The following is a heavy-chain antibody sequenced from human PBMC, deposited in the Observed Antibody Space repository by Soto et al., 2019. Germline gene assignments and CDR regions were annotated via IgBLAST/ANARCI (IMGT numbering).Heavy chain of an antibody. J-gene: IGHJ4*02. CDR2: IIPIFGTA. CDR1: VGTFSGYA. Sequence: QVQLGQSGAEVKKPGSSVKVSCKASVGTFSGYAISWVRQAHGQGLEWMGGIIPIFGTANYAQKFQGRVTITADESTSTAYMELSSLRSEDTAVYYCARTHLSYPIDYWGQGTLVTVSS. V-gene: IGHV1-69*12. D-gene: IGHD1-26*01. CDR3: ARTHLSYPIDY.